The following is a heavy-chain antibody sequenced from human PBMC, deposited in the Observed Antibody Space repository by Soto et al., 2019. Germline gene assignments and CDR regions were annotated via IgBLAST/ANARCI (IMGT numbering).Heavy chain of an antibody. D-gene: IGHD2-21*02. J-gene: IGHJ3*02. CDR2: IIPIFGTA. CDR3: ARATYCGGDCPLGAFDI. V-gene: IGHV1-69*06. CDR1: GGTFSSYA. Sequence: SVKVSCKASGGTFSSYAISWVRQAPGQGLEWMGGIIPIFGTANYAQKFQGRVTITADKSTSTAYMELSSLRSEDTAVYYCARATYCGGDCPLGAFDIWGQGTMVTVSS.